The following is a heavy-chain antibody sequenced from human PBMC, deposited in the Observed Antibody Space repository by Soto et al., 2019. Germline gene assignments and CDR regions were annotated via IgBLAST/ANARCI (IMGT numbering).Heavy chain of an antibody. Sequence: ASVKVSCKPSGYTFTGYYIHWVGQAPGQVLEWMGWINPNSGATNYALKFRGRVTMTRDTSISAAYMELNSLTSDDTAVYYCARSRLTDYSIDYWGQGTMVTVSS. CDR3: ARSRLTDYSIDY. J-gene: IGHJ4*02. CDR2: INPNSGAT. CDR1: GYTFTGYY. V-gene: IGHV1-2*02. D-gene: IGHD4-4*01.